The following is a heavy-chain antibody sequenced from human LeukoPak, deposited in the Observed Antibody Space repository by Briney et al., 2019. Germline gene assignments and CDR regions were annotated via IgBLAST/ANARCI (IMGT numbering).Heavy chain of an antibody. D-gene: IGHD2-21*02. CDR3: ARRGCGGDCYSSYFDS. CDR1: GGSITSNY. V-gene: IGHV4-59*12. CDR2: INDSGNT. J-gene: IGHJ4*02. Sequence: SETLSLTCTVSGGSITSNYWTWIRQPPGKGLEWIGEINDSGNTNSNSILKSRVTISVDKSKNQFSLRLKSVTAADTAVYYCARRGCGGDCYSSYFDSWGQGTLVTVSS.